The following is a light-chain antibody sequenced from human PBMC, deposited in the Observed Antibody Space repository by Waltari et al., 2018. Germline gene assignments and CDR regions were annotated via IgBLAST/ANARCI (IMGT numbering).Light chain of an antibody. Sequence: NPGRATQEILTYLAWDQQEPGKAPKLLIYAASTLQSGVPSRFSGSGSGTEFTLTISSLQPEDVATYYCQEANSFPLTFGGGTKVEI. CDR2: AAS. J-gene: IGKJ4*01. V-gene: IGKV1-9*01. CDR3: QEANSFPLT. CDR1: QEILTY.